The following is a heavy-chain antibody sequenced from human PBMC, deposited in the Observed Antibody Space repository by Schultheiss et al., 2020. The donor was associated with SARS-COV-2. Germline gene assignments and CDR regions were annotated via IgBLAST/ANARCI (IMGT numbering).Heavy chain of an antibody. J-gene: IGHJ6*02. CDR1: GASFSSYY. D-gene: IGHD5-24*01. V-gene: IGHV4-59*12. CDR2: IYYSGIT. CDR3: ARDARYGFRGRSERGMDV. Sequence: SETLSLTCAVYGASFSSYYWSWIRQPPGKGLECIGYIYYSGITNYNPSLKSRVTISVDTSKNQFSLKLSSVTAADTAVYYCARDARYGFRGRSERGMDVWGQGTTVTVSS.